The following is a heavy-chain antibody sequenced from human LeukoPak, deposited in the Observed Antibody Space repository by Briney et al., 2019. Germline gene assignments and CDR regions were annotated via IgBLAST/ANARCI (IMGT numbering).Heavy chain of an antibody. J-gene: IGHJ5*02. V-gene: IGHV4-4*07. CDR2: IYTSGST. Sequence: SETLSLTCTVSGGSISTYYWNWIRQPAGKGLEWTERIYTSGSTNYNPSLKSRVTMSVDTSNNQFSLKLSSVTAADTAVYYCARELVVVPAARRSRGDYNWFDPWGQGTLVTVSS. CDR3: ARELVVVPAARRSRGDYNWFDP. D-gene: IGHD2-2*01. CDR1: GGSISTYY.